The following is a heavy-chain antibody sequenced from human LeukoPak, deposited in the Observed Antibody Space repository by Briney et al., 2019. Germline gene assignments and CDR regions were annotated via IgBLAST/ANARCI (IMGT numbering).Heavy chain of an antibody. CDR1: GFTFSSYG. CDR2: IRYDGSNK. Sequence: PGGSLRLSCAASGFTFSSYGMHWVRQAPGKGLEWVAFIRYDGSNKYYADSVKGRFTISRDNSKNTLYLQMNSLRAEDTAVYYCAKDLGTSRYYFDYWGQGTLVTVSS. CDR3: AKDLGTSRYYFDY. V-gene: IGHV3-30*02. J-gene: IGHJ4*02. D-gene: IGHD2-2*01.